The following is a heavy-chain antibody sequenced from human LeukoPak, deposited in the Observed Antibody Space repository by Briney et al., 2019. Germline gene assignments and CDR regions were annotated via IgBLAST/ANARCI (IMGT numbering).Heavy chain of an antibody. V-gene: IGHV1-2*02. J-gene: IGHJ4*02. CDR3: ATAYGSGNDFYY. D-gene: IGHD3-10*01. CDR2: INPNSGGT. Sequence: GASVKVSCKASGYTFIGYYMHWVRQAPGHGLEWMGWINPNSGGTNYAQKFQGRVTMTRDTSISTAYMELSRLKSDDTAVYYCATAYGSGNDFYYWGQGTLVTVSS. CDR1: GYTFIGYY.